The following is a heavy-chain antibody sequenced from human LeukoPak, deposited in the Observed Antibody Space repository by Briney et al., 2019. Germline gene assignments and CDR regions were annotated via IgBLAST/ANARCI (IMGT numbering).Heavy chain of an antibody. Sequence: GASVKVSCKASGYTFTGYYMHWVRQAPGQGLEWMGWINPNSGGTNYAQKFQGRVTMTRDTSISTAYMELSSLRSEDTAVYYCARDNGGGYSSSWYVFDIWGQGTMVTVSS. D-gene: IGHD6-13*01. CDR1: GYTFTGYY. J-gene: IGHJ3*02. CDR3: ARDNGGGYSSSWYVFDI. V-gene: IGHV1-2*02. CDR2: INPNSGGT.